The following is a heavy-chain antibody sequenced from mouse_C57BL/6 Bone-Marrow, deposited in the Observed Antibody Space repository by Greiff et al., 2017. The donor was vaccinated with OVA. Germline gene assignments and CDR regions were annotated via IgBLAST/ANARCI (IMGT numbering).Heavy chain of an antibody. CDR3: ARLLDAGDY. CDR1: GFTFSSYA. V-gene: IGHV5S21*01. D-gene: IGHD1-1*01. J-gene: IGHJ4*01. Sequence: DVKLVEPGEGLVKPGGSLKLSCAASGFTFSSYAMSWVRQTPEKRLEWVAYISSGGDYIYYADTVKGRFTISRDNARNTLYLQMSSLKSEDTAMDYCARLLDAGDYWGQGSSVTVSS. CDR2: ISSGGDYI.